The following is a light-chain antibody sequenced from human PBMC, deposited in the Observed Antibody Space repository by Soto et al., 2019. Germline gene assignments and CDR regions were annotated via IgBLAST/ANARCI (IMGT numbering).Light chain of an antibody. CDR2: AAS. V-gene: IGKV3-15*01. J-gene: IGKJ5*01. CDR3: HQYNNWS. CDR1: QSVGSN. Sequence: DMVITQSPATLSLSPGERPTLSCRASQSVGSNLAWYQQKPGQAPRLLIYAASTRATGIPARFSGTGSELALNITISSVQSEDFAFYFCHQYNNWSFGQGTLLDI.